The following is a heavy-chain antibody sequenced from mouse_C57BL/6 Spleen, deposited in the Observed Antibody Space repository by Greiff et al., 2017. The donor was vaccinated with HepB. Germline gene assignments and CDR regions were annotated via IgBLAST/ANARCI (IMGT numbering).Heavy chain of an antibody. CDR2: IDPSDSYT. CDR3: ARRDPPDRFAY. D-gene: IGHD3-3*01. Sequence: QVQLQQPGAELVMPGASVKLSCKASGYTFTSYWMHWVKQRPGQGLEWIGEIDPSDSYTNYNQKFKGKSTLTVDKSSSTAYMQLSSLTSEDSAVYYCARRDPPDRFAYWGQGTLVTVSA. CDR1: GYTFTSYW. V-gene: IGHV1-69*01. J-gene: IGHJ3*01.